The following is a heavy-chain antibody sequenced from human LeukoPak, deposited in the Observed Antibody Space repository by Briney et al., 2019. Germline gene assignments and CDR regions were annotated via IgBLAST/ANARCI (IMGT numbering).Heavy chain of an antibody. D-gene: IGHD4-23*01. CDR1: GFTFSSYW. CDR2: INQDGNQK. J-gene: IGHJ4*02. Sequence: GGSLRLSCAASGFTFSSYWMSWVRQAPGKGLKWVANINQDGNQKYYVDSVKGRFTISRDNAENSLYLQMNSLGAEDTAVYYCARDYGGSSPFDYWGQGTLVTVSS. CDR3: ARDYGGSSPFDY. V-gene: IGHV3-7*01.